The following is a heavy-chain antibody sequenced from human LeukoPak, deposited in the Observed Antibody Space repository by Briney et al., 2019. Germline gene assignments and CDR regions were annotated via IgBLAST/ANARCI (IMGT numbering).Heavy chain of an antibody. J-gene: IGHJ3*02. CDR2: IYGGGST. Sequence: GGSLRLSCAASGFTVSSSHMSWVRQAPGKGLEWVSVIYGGGSTYYADSVKGRFTISRHSSKNTLYLQMNSLRTEDTAVYYCARGRRWDLLVSLIDASDIWGQGTMVTVSS. D-gene: IGHD1-26*01. CDR1: GFTVSSSH. V-gene: IGHV3-53*04. CDR3: ARGRRWDLLVSLIDASDI.